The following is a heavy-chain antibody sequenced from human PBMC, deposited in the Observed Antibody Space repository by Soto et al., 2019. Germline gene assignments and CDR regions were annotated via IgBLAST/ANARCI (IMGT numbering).Heavy chain of an antibody. Sequence: SETLSLTCTVSGGSISSYYWSWIRQPPGKGLEWIGYIYYSGSTNYNPSLKSRVTISVDTSKNQFSLKLSSVTAADTAVYYCARDPHPGRYCSGGSCYSFYCGMDVWGQGTTVTVSS. CDR3: ARDPHPGRYCSGGSCYSFYCGMDV. CDR2: IYYSGST. J-gene: IGHJ6*02. V-gene: IGHV4-59*01. D-gene: IGHD2-15*01. CDR1: GGSISSYY.